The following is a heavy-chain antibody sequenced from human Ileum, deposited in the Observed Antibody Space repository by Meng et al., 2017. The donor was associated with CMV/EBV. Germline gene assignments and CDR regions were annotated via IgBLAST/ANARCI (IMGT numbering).Heavy chain of an antibody. V-gene: IGHV3-74*03. Sequence: GESLKISCVASGFTFNIYWMHWVRQAPGKGLVWLSHINSDGTTTTYADSVKGRFTISRDNAKNTLYLQMNSLRAEDTAVYYCARDQAYGLDVWGEGTTVTVSS. J-gene: IGHJ6*04. CDR3: ARDQAYGLDV. CDR2: INSDGTTT. CDR1: GFTFNIYW.